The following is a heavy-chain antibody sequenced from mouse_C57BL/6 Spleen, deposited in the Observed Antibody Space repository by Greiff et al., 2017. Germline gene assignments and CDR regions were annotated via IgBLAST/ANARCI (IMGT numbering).Heavy chain of an antibody. CDR3: AREDYAVVAY. V-gene: IGHV1-4*01. CDR1: GYTFTSYT. D-gene: IGHD2-4*01. J-gene: IGHJ3*01. Sequence: QVQLQQSGAELARPGASVKMSCKASGYTFTSYTMHWVKQRPGQGLEWIGYINPSSGYTKYNQKFKDKATLTAYKSSSTAYMQLSSLTSEDSAVYYCAREDYAVVAYWGQGTLVTVSA. CDR2: INPSSGYT.